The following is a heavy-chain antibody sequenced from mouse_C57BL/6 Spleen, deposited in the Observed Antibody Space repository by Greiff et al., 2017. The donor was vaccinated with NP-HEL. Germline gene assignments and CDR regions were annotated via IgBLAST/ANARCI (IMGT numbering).Heavy chain of an antibody. Sequence: VQLQQSGAELVKPGASVKLSCKASGYTFTEYTIHWVKQRSGQGLEWIGWFYPGSGSIKYTEKFKDKATLTADKSSSTVYMELSRLTTEDSAVYFWARHESVGPWFAYWGQGTLVTVAA. CDR3: ARHESVGPWFAY. J-gene: IGHJ3*01. D-gene: IGHD4-1*01. CDR1: GYTFTEYT. V-gene: IGHV1-62-2*01. CDR2: FYPGSGSI.